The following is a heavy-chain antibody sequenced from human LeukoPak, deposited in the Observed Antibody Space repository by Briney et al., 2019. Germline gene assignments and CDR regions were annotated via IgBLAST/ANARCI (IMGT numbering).Heavy chain of an antibody. V-gene: IGHV3-11*04. CDR2: ISRSGSTK. CDR1: GFTFDDYG. D-gene: IGHD3-10*01. CDR3: ARRYGRITMVRGGKTYHYYYYYMDV. J-gene: IGHJ6*03. Sequence: GGSLRLSCAASGFTFDDYGMSWVRQAPGKGLEWVSSISRSGSTKYYADSVKGRFTISRDNAKNSLYPQMNSLRAEDTVVYYCARRYGRITMVRGGKTYHYYYYYMDVWGKGTTVTISS.